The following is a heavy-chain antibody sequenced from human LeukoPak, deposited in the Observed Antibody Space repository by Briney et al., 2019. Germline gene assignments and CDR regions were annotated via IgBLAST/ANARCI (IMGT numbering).Heavy chain of an antibody. Sequence: SETLSLTCNVSSGSISNSNYYWGWIRQPPGKGLEWIGSIYFGGATYYSPSLQSRVTISVDTSKNQFSLKLTSVTAADTAVYFCARHWGFGSGRYFDHWGQGTQVTVSS. CDR2: IYFGGAT. J-gene: IGHJ4*02. D-gene: IGHD3-16*01. CDR1: SGSISNSNYY. CDR3: ARHWGFGSGRYFDH. V-gene: IGHV4-39*01.